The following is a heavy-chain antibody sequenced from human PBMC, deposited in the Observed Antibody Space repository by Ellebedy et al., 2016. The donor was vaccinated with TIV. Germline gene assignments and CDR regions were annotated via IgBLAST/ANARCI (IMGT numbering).Heavy chain of an antibody. J-gene: IGHJ4*02. CDR1: GFIFSNAW. Sequence: GESLKISCVASGFIFSNAWVNWVRQAPGKGLEWVGRIKTTTGGGATDYAAPVKGRFIISRDDSKNTLYLKMNSLKTEDTALYYCTTELCSSGCFPGIYWGQGTLVTVSS. V-gene: IGHV3-15*07. CDR2: IKTTTGGGAT. CDR3: TTELCSSGCFPGIY. D-gene: IGHD2-15*01.